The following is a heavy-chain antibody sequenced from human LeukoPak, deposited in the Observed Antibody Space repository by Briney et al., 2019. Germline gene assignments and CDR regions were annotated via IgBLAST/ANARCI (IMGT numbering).Heavy chain of an antibody. D-gene: IGHD3-22*01. CDR2: IYPGDSDT. J-gene: IGHJ3*02. CDR1: GYSFTSYW. Sequence: GESLKISCKGSGYSFTSYWIGWVRQMPGEGLEWMGTIYPGDSDTTYSPSFQGQLTISADKSISTAYLQWSSLKASDTAMYYCARRGLDSSGYSDAFDIWGQGTMVTVSS. CDR3: ARRGLDSSGYSDAFDI. V-gene: IGHV5-51*01.